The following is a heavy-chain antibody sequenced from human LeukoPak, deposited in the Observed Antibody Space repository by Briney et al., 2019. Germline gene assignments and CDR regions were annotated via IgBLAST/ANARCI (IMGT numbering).Heavy chain of an antibody. CDR3: ARGNAGAVDY. D-gene: IGHD1-26*01. CDR2: IYYSGST. CDR1: GGSISSGGYY. V-gene: IGHV4-31*11. Sequence: PSQTLSLTCAVSGGSISSGGYYWSWIRQHPGKGLEWIGYIYYSGSTYYNPSLKSRVTISVDTSKNQFSLKLSSVTAADTAVHYCARGNAGAVDYWGQGTLVTVSS. J-gene: IGHJ4*02.